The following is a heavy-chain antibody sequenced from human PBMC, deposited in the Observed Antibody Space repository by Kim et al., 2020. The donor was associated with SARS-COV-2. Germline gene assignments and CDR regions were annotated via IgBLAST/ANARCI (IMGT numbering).Heavy chain of an antibody. V-gene: IGHV1-2*02. D-gene: IGHD2-2*01. CDR3: ARDSAGLYCSSTSCYEFDY. CDR1: GYTFTGYY. CDR2: INPNSGGT. J-gene: IGHJ4*02. Sequence: ASVKVSCKASGYTFTGYYMHWVRQAPGQGLEWMGWINPNSGGTNYAQKFQGRVTMTRDTSISTAYMELSRLRSDDTAVYYCARDSAGLYCSSTSCYEFDYWGQGTLVTVSS.